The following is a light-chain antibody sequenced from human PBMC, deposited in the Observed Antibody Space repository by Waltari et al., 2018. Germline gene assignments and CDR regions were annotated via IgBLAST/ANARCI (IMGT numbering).Light chain of an antibody. CDR3: QQYGSSPRT. V-gene: IGKV3-20*01. Sequence: EIVLTQSPGTLSLSPGERATLSCRASQSVSSSYLAWYQQKPGQAPTLLMYGASSRATGIPDRFSGSGSGTDFTLTISRLEPEDCAVYYCQQYGSSPRTFGQGTRLEIK. CDR1: QSVSSSY. J-gene: IGKJ5*01. CDR2: GAS.